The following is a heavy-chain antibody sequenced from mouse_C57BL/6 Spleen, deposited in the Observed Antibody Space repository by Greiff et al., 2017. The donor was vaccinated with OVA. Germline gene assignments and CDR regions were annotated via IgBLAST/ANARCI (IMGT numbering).Heavy chain of an antibody. J-gene: IGHJ4*01. CDR2: INPTYGPT. Sequence: QLQQSGPELVQPGASVKISCKASGYSFTAYYMHWVKPSPGKSLEWIGVINPTYGPTSSNQKFKGKATLTVDQSSSTAYMQLNSLTAEDSAVYDCARAGWEWGAMDDWGQGTTVTVAS. CDR3: ARAGWEWGAMDD. CDR1: GYSFTAYY. V-gene: IGHV1-39*01. D-gene: IGHD3-1*01.